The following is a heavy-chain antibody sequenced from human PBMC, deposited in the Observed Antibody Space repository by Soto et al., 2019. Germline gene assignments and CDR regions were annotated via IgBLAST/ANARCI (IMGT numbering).Heavy chain of an antibody. J-gene: IGHJ5*02. V-gene: IGHV3-23*01. CDR2: ISGSGGST. D-gene: IGHD6-13*01. Sequence: GGSLRLSCAASGFTFSSYAMSWVRQAPGKGLEWVSAISGSGGSTYYADSVKGRFTISRDNSENTLYLQMNSLRAEDTAVYYCAKDPLIAAAGLNWFDPWGQGTLVTVSS. CDR3: AKDPLIAAAGLNWFDP. CDR1: GFTFSSYA.